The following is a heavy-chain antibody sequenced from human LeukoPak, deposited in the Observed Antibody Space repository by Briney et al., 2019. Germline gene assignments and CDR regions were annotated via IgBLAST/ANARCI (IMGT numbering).Heavy chain of an antibody. CDR1: GFTFSSYE. Sequence: GGSLRLSCAASGFTFSSYEMNWVRQAPGKGLEWVSYISSSGSTIYYADSVKGRFTISRDNAKNSLYLQMNSLRAEDTALYYCAKDLAEDILTGFYLDAFDIWGQGTMVTVSS. J-gene: IGHJ3*02. CDR2: ISSSGSTI. D-gene: IGHD3-9*01. CDR3: AKDLAEDILTGFYLDAFDI. V-gene: IGHV3-48*03.